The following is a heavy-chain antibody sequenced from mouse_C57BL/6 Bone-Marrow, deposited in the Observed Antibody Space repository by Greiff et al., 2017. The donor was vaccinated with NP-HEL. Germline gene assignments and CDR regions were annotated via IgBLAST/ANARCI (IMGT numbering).Heavy chain of an antibody. CDR2: IRLKSDNYAT. Sequence: EVKLMESGGGLVQPGGSMKLSCVASGFTFSNYWMNWVRQSPEKGLEWVAQIRLKSDNYATHYAESVKGRFTISRDDSKSSVYLQMNNLRAEDTGIYYCTCEDDYDGAWFAYWGQGTLVTVSA. CDR3: TCEDDYDGAWFAY. CDR1: GFTFSNYW. J-gene: IGHJ3*01. D-gene: IGHD2-4*01. V-gene: IGHV6-3*01.